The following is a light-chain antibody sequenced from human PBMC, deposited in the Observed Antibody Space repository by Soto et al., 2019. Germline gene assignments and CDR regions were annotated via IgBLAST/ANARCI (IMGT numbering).Light chain of an antibody. V-gene: IGKV4-1*01. CDR3: QQYYGTPYT. J-gene: IGKJ2*01. Sequence: DIVMTQSPDSLAMSLGERATINCRSSQSVFYNSNNRNYLAWYQQKPGQPPKLLVYRASIRESGVPDRFSGSGSGTDFTLTISSLQAEDVAVYYCQQYYGTPYTFGQGTKVEIK. CDR2: RAS. CDR1: QSVFYNSNNRNY.